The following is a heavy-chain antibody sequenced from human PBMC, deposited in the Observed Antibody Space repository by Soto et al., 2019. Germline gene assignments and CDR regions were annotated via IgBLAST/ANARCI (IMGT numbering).Heavy chain of an antibody. CDR1: GYTFTSYG. V-gene: IGHV1-18*01. CDR3: ARGPSIVLQYYDWSFTDAFDI. J-gene: IGHJ3*02. Sequence: ASVKVSCKASGYTFTSYGISWVRQAPGQGLEWMGWISAYNGNTNYAQKLQGRVTMTTDTSTSTAYMELRSLRSDDTAVYYCARGPSIVLQYYDWSFTDAFDIWGQGTMLTVSS. CDR2: ISAYNGNT. D-gene: IGHD3-9*01.